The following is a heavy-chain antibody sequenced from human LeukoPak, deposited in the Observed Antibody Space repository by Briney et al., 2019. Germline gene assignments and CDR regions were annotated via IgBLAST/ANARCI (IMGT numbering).Heavy chain of an antibody. CDR3: AKGSSVAVRLSAFDI. CDR2: ISGSGGST. D-gene: IGHD6-19*01. J-gene: IGHJ3*02. CDR1: GFTFSSYG. Sequence: PGGSLRLSCAASGFTFSSYGMSWVRQAPGKGLEWVSAISGSGGSTYYADSVKGRFTISRDNSKNTLYLQMNSLRAEDTAVYYCAKGSSVAVRLSAFDIWGQGTMVTVSS. V-gene: IGHV3-23*01.